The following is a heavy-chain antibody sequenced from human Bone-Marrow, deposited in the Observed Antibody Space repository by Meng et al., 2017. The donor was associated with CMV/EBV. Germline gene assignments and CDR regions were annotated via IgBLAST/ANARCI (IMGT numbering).Heavy chain of an antibody. V-gene: IGHV4-39*07. CDR2: IYYSGST. J-gene: IGHJ4*02. D-gene: IGHD3-3*01. Sequence: SETLSLTCTVSGGSISSYYWGWIRQPPGKGLEWIGSIYYSGSTYYNPSLKSRVTISVDTSKNQFSLKLSSVTAADTAVYYCARETRWNYVDYWGQGTLVTVSS. CDR1: GGSISSYY. CDR3: ARETRWNYVDY.